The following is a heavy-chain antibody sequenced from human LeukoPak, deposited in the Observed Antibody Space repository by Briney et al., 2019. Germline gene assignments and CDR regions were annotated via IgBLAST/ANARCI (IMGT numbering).Heavy chain of an antibody. J-gene: IGHJ4*02. CDR2: IWHDGKSK. CDR1: GFTFSNYG. CDR3: ARDLNTWFFDY. D-gene: IGHD3-9*01. Sequence: GGSQRLSCAASGFTFSNYGMTWVRQAPGKGLEWVAGIWHDGKSKFYADSVKVRFTISRDNSKNTVDLQMDSLRLDDTAVYFCARDLNTWFFDYWGQGALVTVSS. V-gene: IGHV3-33*01.